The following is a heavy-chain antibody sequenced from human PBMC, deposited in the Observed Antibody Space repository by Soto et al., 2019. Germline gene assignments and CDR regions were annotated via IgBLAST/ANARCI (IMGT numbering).Heavy chain of an antibody. J-gene: IGHJ4*02. CDR2: INSDGSST. CDR1: GFTFSSYW. CDR3: ARDGTYYDFWSGYWGHDY. D-gene: IGHD3-3*01. V-gene: IGHV3-74*01. Sequence: EVQLVESGGGLVQPGGSLRLSCAASGFTFSSYWMHWVRQAPGKGLVWVSRINSDGSSTSYADSVKGRFTISRDNAKNTLYLQMNSLRAEDTAVYYCARDGTYYDFWSGYWGHDYWGQGTLVTVSS.